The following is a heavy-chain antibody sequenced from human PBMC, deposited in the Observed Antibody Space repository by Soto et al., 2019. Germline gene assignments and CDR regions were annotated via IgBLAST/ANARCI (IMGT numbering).Heavy chain of an antibody. V-gene: IGHV1-18*04. D-gene: IGHD6-19*01. J-gene: IGHJ4*02. CDR1: GYTFTNYG. Sequence: QVQLVQSGAEVKKPGASVRVSCKASGYTFTNYGISWVRQAPGQGLEWMGWVSGYNGNTNYAQKLWGRVTMTTDTSTSTGYMELSTLTSDDTAVYYCARDEGSHGFDSWGQGTLVTVSS. CDR2: VSGYNGNT. CDR3: ARDEGSHGFDS.